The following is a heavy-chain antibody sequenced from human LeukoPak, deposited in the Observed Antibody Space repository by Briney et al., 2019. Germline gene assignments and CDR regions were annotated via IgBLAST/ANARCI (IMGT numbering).Heavy chain of an antibody. CDR2: IKSDGSNI. J-gene: IGHJ4*02. CDR1: GFTFSSYW. Sequence: GGSLRLSCAASGFTFSSYWMHWVRQPPGKGLVWVSRIKSDGSNIVYADSVKGRFTISRDNAKNSLYLQMNSLRAEDTAVYYCARGGGSANDYWGQGTLVTVSS. D-gene: IGHD2-15*01. CDR3: ARGGGSANDY. V-gene: IGHV3-74*01.